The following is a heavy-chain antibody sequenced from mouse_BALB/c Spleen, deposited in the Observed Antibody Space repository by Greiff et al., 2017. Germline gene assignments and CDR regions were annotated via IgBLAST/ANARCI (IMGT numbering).Heavy chain of an antibody. D-gene: IGHD1-2*01. Sequence: EVQGVESGGGLVKPGGSLKLSCAASGFTFSSYAMSWVRQTPEKRLEWVATISSGGTYTYYPDSVKGRFTISRDNAKNTLYLQMSSLRSEDTARYYCARDGGGYAMDYWGQGTSVTVSS. V-gene: IGHV5-9-3*01. CDR3: ARDGGGYAMDY. J-gene: IGHJ4*01. CDR2: ISSGGTYT. CDR1: GFTFSSYA.